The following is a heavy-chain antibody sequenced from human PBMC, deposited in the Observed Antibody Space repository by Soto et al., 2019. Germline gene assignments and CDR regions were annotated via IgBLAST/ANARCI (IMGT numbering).Heavy chain of an antibody. D-gene: IGHD6-13*01. CDR3: ARASAGALYDF. Sequence: QVQLVQSGAGVRIPGASVNVSCKTSGYIFTNYGVAWVRQAPGQGLELVAWISGYNGYPKHTQKFQGRVTVTTDTTTRTGYMELRNLRSDDTAVYYCARASAGALYDFWGQGTRVTVSS. CDR1: GYIFTNYG. V-gene: IGHV1-18*01. CDR2: ISGYNGYP. J-gene: IGHJ4*02.